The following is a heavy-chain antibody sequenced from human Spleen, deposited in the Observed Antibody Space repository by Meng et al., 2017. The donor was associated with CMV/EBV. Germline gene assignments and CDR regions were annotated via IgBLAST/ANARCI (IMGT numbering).Heavy chain of an antibody. Sequence: GESLKISCAGSGFIFSNYYMAWIRQAPGKGLEWVSYITSSGNLKYYADSVKGRFTISRDNAKNSLYLQMNSLRAEDMALYYCAKGLHGSYWYYGMDVWGQGTTVTVSS. V-gene: IGHV3-11*01. CDR2: ITSSGNLK. CDR3: AKGLHGSYWYYGMDV. J-gene: IGHJ6*02. D-gene: IGHD1-26*01. CDR1: GFIFSNYY.